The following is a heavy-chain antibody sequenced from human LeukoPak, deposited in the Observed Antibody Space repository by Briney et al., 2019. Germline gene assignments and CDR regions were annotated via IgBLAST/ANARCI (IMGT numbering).Heavy chain of an antibody. V-gene: IGHV3-64D*09. J-gene: IGHJ4*02. CDR2: ISSNGGST. D-gene: IGHD3-9*01. Sequence: GGSLRLSCSASGFTFSSYAMHWVRQAPGKGLEYVSGISSNGGSTYYADSVKGRFTISRDNSKNTLYLQMSSLRAEDTAVYYCARAESLYDILTGYYTPFDYWGQGTLVTVSS. CDR3: ARAESLYDILTGYYTPFDY. CDR1: GFTFSSYA.